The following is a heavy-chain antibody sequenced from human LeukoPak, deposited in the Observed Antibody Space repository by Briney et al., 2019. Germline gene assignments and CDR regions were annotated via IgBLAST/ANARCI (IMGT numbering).Heavy chain of an antibody. CDR3: ASILRASSGYYFDY. D-gene: IGHD3-10*01. Sequence: PGGSLRLSCAASGFTFSSYEMNWVRQAPGKGLEWVSHISSSGSTIYYADSVKGRFTISRDNAKNSLYLQMNSLRAEDTAVYYCASILRASSGYYFDYWGQGTLVTVSS. J-gene: IGHJ4*02. V-gene: IGHV3-48*03. CDR1: GFTFSSYE. CDR2: ISSSGSTI.